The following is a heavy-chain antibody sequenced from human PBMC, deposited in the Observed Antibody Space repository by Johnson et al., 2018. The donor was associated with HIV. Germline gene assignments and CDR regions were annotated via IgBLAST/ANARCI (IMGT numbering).Heavy chain of an antibody. V-gene: IGHV3-23*04. CDR2: IRYSGDTT. CDR3: AKYYDILTGRNTLRDAFDI. J-gene: IGHJ3*02. D-gene: IGHD3-9*01. Sequence: VQLVESGGGLVQPGGSLRISCAASGFDFKSYAMTWVRQAPGKGLEWVSSIRYSGDTTYYGDSVKDRFTISRDNSKNTLYLQMTSLRAEDTAVYYSAKYYDILTGRNTLRDAFDIWGQGTMVTVSS. CDR1: GFDFKSYA.